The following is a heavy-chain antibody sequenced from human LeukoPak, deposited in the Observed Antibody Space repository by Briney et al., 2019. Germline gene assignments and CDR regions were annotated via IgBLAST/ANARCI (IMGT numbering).Heavy chain of an antibody. V-gene: IGHV3-7*01. J-gene: IGHJ3*02. CDR2: IKQDGSEK. CDR1: GFTFSSYW. D-gene: IGHD2-15*01. CDR3: ARGLPQVGYWPEGAFDI. Sequence: PGGSLRLSCAASGFTFSSYWMSWVRQAPGKGLEWVANIKQDGSEKYYVDSVKGRFTISRDNAKNSLYLQMNSLRAEDTAVYYCARGLPQVGYWPEGAFDIWGQGTMVTVSS.